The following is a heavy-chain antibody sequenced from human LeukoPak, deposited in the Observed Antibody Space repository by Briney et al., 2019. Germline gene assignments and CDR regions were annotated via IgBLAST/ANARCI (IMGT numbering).Heavy chain of an antibody. CDR1: GYSISSGYY. D-gene: IGHD3-10*01. CDR2: IYHSGST. CDR3: ARSDGYGLVGI. J-gene: IGHJ3*02. V-gene: IGHV4-38-2*02. Sequence: SETLSLTCTVSGYSISSGYYWGWIRQPPGKGLEWIGSIYHSGSTYYNPSLKSRVTISVDTSKNQFSLTLSSVTAADTAVYYCARSDGYGLVGIWGQGTMVTVSS.